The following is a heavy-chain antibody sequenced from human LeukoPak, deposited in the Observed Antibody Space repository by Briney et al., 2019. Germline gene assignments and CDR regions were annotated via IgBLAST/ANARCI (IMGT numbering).Heavy chain of an antibody. D-gene: IGHD3-22*01. CDR3: ARPYYYDSSGYPVKAFDI. CDR1: GFTVSSNY. CDR2: IYSGGST. V-gene: IGHV3-53*01. J-gene: IGHJ3*02. Sequence: GGSLRLSCAASGFTVSSNYMSWVRQAPGKGLEWVSVIYSGGSTYYADSVKGRFTISRDNSKNTLYLQMNSLRAEDTAVYYCARPYYYDSSGYPVKAFDIWGQGTMVTVSS.